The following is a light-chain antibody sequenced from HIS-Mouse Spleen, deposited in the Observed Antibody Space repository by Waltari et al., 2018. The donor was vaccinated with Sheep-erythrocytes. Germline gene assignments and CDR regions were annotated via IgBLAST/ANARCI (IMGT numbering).Light chain of an antibody. CDR2: GAS. J-gene: IGKJ2*01. CDR1: QSVSSN. Sequence: EIVMTQSPATLSVAPGERATLSCRARQSVSSNLAWYQQKPGQAPRLLIYGASTRATGIPARFSGSGSGTEFTLTISSMQSEDFAVYYCQQYNNWPPGITFGQGTKLEIK. CDR3: QQYNNWPPGIT. V-gene: IGKV3-15*01.